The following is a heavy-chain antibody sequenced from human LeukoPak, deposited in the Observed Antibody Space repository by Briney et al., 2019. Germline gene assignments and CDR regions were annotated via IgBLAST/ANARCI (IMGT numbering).Heavy chain of an antibody. D-gene: IGHD1-26*01. Sequence: PSETLSLTCTVSGGSISRYYWSWIRQPPGKGLEWIGYIYYSGSTNYNPSLKSRVTISADTSKNQFFLKLSSVTAADTAVYYCARSGGYRGQGTLVTVSS. V-gene: IGHV4-59*13. J-gene: IGHJ4*02. CDR1: GGSISRYY. CDR2: IYYSGST. CDR3: ARSGGY.